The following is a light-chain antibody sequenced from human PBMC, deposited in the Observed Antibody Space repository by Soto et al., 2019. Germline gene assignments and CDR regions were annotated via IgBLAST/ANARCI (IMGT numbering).Light chain of an antibody. J-gene: IGKJ4*02. CDR3: QQDNKWPRT. V-gene: IGKV3-15*01. CDR2: DAS. CDR1: QGLNSN. Sequence: EIVMTQSPATLSVSPGERATLSCRASQGLNSNLAWYQQKPGQAPTLLIYDASTRAGATPASFSGSGSGTAVTLTISSLLSEDFAVYYCQQDNKWPRTVGRGTKVEVK.